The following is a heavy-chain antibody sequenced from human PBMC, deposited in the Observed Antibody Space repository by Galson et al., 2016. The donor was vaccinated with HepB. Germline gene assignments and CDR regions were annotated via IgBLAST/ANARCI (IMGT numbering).Heavy chain of an antibody. D-gene: IGHD5-12*01. CDR1: GGTFSSYG. CDR2: IIPISGTA. Sequence: SVKVSCKASGGTFSSYGISWVRQAPGQGLEWMGGIIPISGTANYAQKFQGRVTVTADKSTNTAYMELSSLRSEDTAVYYCARAVDIVATRPEYYYYYYMDVWGKGTTVTVAS. V-gene: IGHV1-69*06. J-gene: IGHJ6*03. CDR3: ARAVDIVATRPEYYYYYYMDV.